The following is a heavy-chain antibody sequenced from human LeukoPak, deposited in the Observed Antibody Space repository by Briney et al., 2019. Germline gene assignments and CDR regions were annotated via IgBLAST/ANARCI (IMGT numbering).Heavy chain of an antibody. J-gene: IGHJ6*03. CDR3: AREVTTMDDYYYYYMDV. CDR2: ISAYNGNT. Sequence: GASVKVSCKASGYTFTSYGISWVRQAPGQGLEWMGWISAYNGNTNYAQKLQGRVTMTTDTSTSTAYMELRSLRSDDTAVYYCAREVTTMDDYYYYYMDVWGKGTTVTVSS. D-gene: IGHD4-11*01. CDR1: GYTFTSYG. V-gene: IGHV1-18*01.